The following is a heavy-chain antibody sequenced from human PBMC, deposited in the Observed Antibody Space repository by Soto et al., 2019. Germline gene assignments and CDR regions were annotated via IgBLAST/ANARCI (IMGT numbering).Heavy chain of an antibody. D-gene: IGHD6-6*01. J-gene: IGHJ6*02. CDR1: GYTFTSYG. Sequence: GASVKVSCKASGYTFTSYGISWVRQAPGQGLEWMGWISAYNGNTNYAQKLQGRVTMTTDTSTSTAYMELRSLRSDDTAVYYCARVVIAARRPNYYYYGMDVWGQGTTVTVS. V-gene: IGHV1-18*01. CDR3: ARVVIAARRPNYYYYGMDV. CDR2: ISAYNGNT.